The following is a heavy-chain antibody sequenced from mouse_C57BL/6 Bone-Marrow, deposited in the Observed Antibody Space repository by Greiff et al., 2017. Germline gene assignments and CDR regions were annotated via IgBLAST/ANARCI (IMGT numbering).Heavy chain of an antibody. CDR3: ASTVVPLYYCAMDY. V-gene: IGHV14-3*01. D-gene: IGHD1-1*01. CDR1: GFNIKNTY. Sequence: VQLQQSVAELVRPGASVKLSCTASGFNIKNTYMHWVKQRPEQGLEWIGRIDPANGNTKYAPKFQGKATITADTSSNTAYLQLSSLNSEHTAIFYCASTVVPLYYCAMDYWGQGTSVTVSS. J-gene: IGHJ4*01. CDR2: IDPANGNT.